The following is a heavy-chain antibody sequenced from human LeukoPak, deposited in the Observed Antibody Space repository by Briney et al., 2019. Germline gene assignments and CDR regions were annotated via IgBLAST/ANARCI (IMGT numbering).Heavy chain of an antibody. CDR3: AKAPATVPYYYYYMDV. V-gene: IGHV3-48*01. Sequence: PGGSLRLSCAASGFTFSSYSMNWVRQAPGKGLEWVSYISSSSSTIYYADSVKGRFTISRDNSKNTLSLQMNSLRAEDTAVYYCAKAPATVPYYYYYMDVWGKGTTVTVSS. J-gene: IGHJ6*03. CDR1: GFTFSSYS. CDR2: ISSSSSTI. D-gene: IGHD4-17*01.